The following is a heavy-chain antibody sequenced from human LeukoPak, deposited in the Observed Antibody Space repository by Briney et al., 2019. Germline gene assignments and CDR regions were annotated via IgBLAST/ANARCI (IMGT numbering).Heavy chain of an antibody. V-gene: IGHV1-69*04. CDR3: ARGVAAAVTCDY. J-gene: IGHJ4*02. CDR2: IIPILGIA. CDR1: GYTFTRYD. D-gene: IGHD6-13*01. Sequence: GASVKVSCKASGYTFTRYDLNWVRQAPGQGLEWMGRIIPILGIANYAQKFQGRVTITADKSTSTAYMELSSLRSEDTAVYYCARGVAAAVTCDYWGQGTLVTVSS.